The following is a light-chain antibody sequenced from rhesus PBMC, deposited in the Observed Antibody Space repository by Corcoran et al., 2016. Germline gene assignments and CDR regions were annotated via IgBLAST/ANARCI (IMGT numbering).Light chain of an antibody. J-gene: IGKJ4*01. V-gene: IGKV3-24*01. CDR1: QSVSSS. Sequence: EIVMTQSPATLSLSPGERATLSCRASQSVSSSLAWYQQKPGQAPRLLIYGASNRAPGIPERFSGSGSGTDFTLAINSLEPEDVAVYYCLQYGNWPLTFGGGTKVELK. CDR3: LQYGNWPLT. CDR2: GAS.